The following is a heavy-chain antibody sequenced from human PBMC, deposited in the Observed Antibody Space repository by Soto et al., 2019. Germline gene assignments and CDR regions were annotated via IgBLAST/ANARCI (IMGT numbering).Heavy chain of an antibody. CDR1: GFTFSNYG. D-gene: IGHD1-1*01. CDR3: AKDEAEREDLLDPYQYYGMDV. CDR2: LSYDGHNK. Sequence: QAQLVESGGGVVQPGRSLRLSCAASGFTFSNYGIHWVRQAPGKGLEWVAVLSYDGHNKDYADSVKGRFTISRDNYKNMLELQRNSLKVEDTAFYVCAKDEAEREDLLDPYQYYGMDVWGQGTTVAVSS. V-gene: IGHV3-30*18. J-gene: IGHJ6*02.